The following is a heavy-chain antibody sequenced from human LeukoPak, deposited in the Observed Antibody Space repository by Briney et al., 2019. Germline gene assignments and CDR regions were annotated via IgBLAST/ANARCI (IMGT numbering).Heavy chain of an antibody. V-gene: IGHV4-59*11. CDR2: IYYRGTT. CDR1: GGSISLHY. Sequence: PSETLSLTCTVSGGSISLHYWSWIRQPPGKGLEWIGYIYYRGTTNYNPSLKSRVTISLDTSNNQFSLKLNSVTAADTAVYYCARDSTSGWRNWGQGTLVTVSS. J-gene: IGHJ4*02. CDR3: ARDSTSGWRN. D-gene: IGHD6-19*01.